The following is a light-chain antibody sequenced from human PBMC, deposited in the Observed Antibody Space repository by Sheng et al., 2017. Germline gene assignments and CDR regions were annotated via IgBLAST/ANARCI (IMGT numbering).Light chain of an antibody. CDR3: ASYTRYNTYV. CDR2: DVS. Sequence: QSALTQPASVSGSPGQSITISCTGTSSDVGDYNYVSWYQQHPGRAPQLMIFDVSRRPSGVSNRFSGSKSGNTASLTISGLQAEDEADYYCASYTRYNTYVFGSGTEVTVL. CDR1: SSDVGDYNY. V-gene: IGLV2-14*01. J-gene: IGLJ1*01.